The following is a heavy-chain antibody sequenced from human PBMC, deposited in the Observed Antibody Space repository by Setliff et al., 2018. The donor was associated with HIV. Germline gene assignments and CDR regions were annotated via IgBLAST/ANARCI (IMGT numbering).Heavy chain of an antibody. D-gene: IGHD3-10*01. CDR2: IKDDGRDK. V-gene: IGHV3-7*05. Sequence: GGSLRLSCVASGFTFRSYWMSWVRQAPGKRPEWVANIKDDGRDKFYLDSVKGRFTISRDNAKNSLYLQMNSLRAEDAAVYYCAREVWSEDDNWGQGTLVTVPQ. CDR1: GFTFRSYW. CDR3: AREVWSEDDN. J-gene: IGHJ4*02.